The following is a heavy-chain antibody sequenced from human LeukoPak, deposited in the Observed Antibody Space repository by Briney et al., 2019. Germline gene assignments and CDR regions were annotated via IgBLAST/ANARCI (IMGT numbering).Heavy chain of an antibody. D-gene: IGHD3-3*01. CDR1: GFPLSTYG. V-gene: IGHV3-30*02. CDR2: IHFDGYTA. Sequence: GGSLRLSCVTSGFPLSTYGVHWVRQAPGSGLEWVAYIHFDGYTANYADSVKGRFTISRDNAKNSLYLQMNSLRAEDTAVYYCARVEESASFDPWGQGTLVTVSS. J-gene: IGHJ5*02. CDR3: ARVEESASFDP.